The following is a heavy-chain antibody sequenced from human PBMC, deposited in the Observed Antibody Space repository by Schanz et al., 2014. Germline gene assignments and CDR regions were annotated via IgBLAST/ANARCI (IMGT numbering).Heavy chain of an antibody. CDR3: AKDPSHGDYDYYFDY. Sequence: EEQLLQSGGGLVQPGGSLRLSCAASGFTFGSYGMSWVRQGPGKGLEWVSAISGSGGSTYYADSVKGRFTISRDNSKNTLYLQMNSLRAEDTAVYYCAKDPSHGDYDYYFDYWGQGTLVTVSS. J-gene: IGHJ4*02. D-gene: IGHD3-22*01. CDR2: ISGSGGST. CDR1: GFTFGSYG. V-gene: IGHV3-23*01.